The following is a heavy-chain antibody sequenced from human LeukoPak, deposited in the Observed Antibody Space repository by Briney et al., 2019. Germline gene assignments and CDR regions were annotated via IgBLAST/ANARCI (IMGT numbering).Heavy chain of an antibody. Sequence: NPSETLSLTCTVSGGSISSGAYYWSWIRQPPGKGLEWIGYINHSGNTYYNPSLKSRVIISVDRSKNQFSLKLSSVTAADTAVYYCATYPIATYIDYWGQGTLVTVSS. J-gene: IGHJ4*02. D-gene: IGHD6-13*01. CDR1: GGSISSGAYY. V-gene: IGHV4-30-2*01. CDR2: INHSGNT. CDR3: ATYPIATYIDY.